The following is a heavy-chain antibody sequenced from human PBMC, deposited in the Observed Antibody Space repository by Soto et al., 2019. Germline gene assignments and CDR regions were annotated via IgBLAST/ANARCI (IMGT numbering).Heavy chain of an antibody. CDR3: AKFAHRYGDHVGSYWYFDL. J-gene: IGHJ2*01. D-gene: IGHD4-17*01. V-gene: IGHV3-23*01. CDR1: GFTFSSYA. CDR2: ISGSGGST. Sequence: GGSLRLSCAASGFTFSSYAMSWVRQAPGKGLEWVSAISGSGGSTYYADSVKGRFTISRDNSKNTLYLQMNSLRAEDTAVYYCAKFAHRYGDHVGSYWYFDLWGRGTLVTVSS.